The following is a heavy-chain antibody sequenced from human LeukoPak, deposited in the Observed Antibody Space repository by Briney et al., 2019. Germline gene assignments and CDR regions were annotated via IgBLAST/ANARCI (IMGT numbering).Heavy chain of an antibody. CDR1: GFTFTSYG. D-gene: IGHD5-12*01. Sequence: GGSLRLSCAASGFTFTSYGMHWVRQAPGKGLEWVAFIRYDGSNKYYADSVKGRFTISRDNAKNSLYLQMNSLRAEDTAVYYCARGHGEFDPWGQGTLVTVSS. J-gene: IGHJ5*02. CDR2: IRYDGSNK. V-gene: IGHV3-30*02. CDR3: ARGHGEFDP.